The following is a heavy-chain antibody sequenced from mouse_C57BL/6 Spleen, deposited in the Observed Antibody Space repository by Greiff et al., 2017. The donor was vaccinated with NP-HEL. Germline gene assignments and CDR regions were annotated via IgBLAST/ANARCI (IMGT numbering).Heavy chain of an antibody. CDR1: GFPFSDSG. CDR2: ISNLAYSI. D-gene: IGHD1-1*01. CDR3: ARLGSSYWYFDV. V-gene: IGHV5-15*01. J-gene: IGHJ1*03. Sequence: EVQRVESGGGLVQPGGSLKLSCAASGFPFSDSGMAWVRRAPGKGPEWVAFISNLAYSIYYEDTVTGRFTISRENAKNTLYLEMSSLRSEDTAMYYCARLGSSYWYFDVWGTGTTVTVSS.